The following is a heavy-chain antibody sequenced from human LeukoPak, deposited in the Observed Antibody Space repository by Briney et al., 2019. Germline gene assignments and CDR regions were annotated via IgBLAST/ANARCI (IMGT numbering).Heavy chain of an antibody. CDR1: GFTFSSYA. CDR2: ISASGDST. Sequence: GGSLRLSCAASGFTFSSYAMSWARQAPGKGLEWVSTISASGDSTYYADSVKGRFTISRDISRNTLYVQMNSLRAEDTAVYYCARYIRSPLYYFDYWGRGTLVTVSS. CDR3: ARYIRSPLYYFDY. J-gene: IGHJ4*02. D-gene: IGHD1-1*01. V-gene: IGHV3-23*01.